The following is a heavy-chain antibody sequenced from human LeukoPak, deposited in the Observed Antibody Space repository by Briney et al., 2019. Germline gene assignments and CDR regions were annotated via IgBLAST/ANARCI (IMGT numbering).Heavy chain of an antibody. D-gene: IGHD3-16*02. Sequence: GGSLRLSCAASGFTFSDYYMSWIRQAPGKGLEWVSDISDSGTTIYYADSVKGRFTISRDNSKNSLYLQMNSLRAEDTAVYYCAKDWPVRAGGLGELSFWDYWGQGTLVTVSS. J-gene: IGHJ4*02. V-gene: IGHV3-11*01. CDR3: AKDWPVRAGGLGELSFWDY. CDR1: GFTFSDYY. CDR2: ISDSGTTI.